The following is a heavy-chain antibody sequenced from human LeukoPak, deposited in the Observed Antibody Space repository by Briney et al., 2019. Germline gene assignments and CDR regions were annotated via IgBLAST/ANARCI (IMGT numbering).Heavy chain of an antibody. V-gene: IGHV4-30-4*01. CDR3: ASAGRGSFDY. Sequence: SETLSLTCTVSGGPISSGDYYWSWIRQPPGKGLEWIGYIYYSGSTYYNPSLKSRVTISVDTSKNQFSLKLSSVTAADTAVYYCASAGRGSFDYWGQGTLVTVSS. CDR1: GGPISSGDYY. J-gene: IGHJ4*02. D-gene: IGHD3-10*01. CDR2: IYYSGST.